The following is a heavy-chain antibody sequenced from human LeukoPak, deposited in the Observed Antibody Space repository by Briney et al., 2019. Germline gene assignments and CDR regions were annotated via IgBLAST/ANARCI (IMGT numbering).Heavy chain of an antibody. D-gene: IGHD2-2*01. CDR1: GFTFSSSA. J-gene: IGHJ4*02. CDR2: INHSGST. Sequence: GSLRLSCAASGFTFSSSAMSWVRQPPGKGLEWIGEINHSGSTNYNPSLKSRVTISVGTSKNQFSLKLSSVTAADTAVYYCASKGGKVVPAATLDYWGQGTLVTVSS. V-gene: IGHV4-34*01. CDR3: ASKGGKVVPAATLDY.